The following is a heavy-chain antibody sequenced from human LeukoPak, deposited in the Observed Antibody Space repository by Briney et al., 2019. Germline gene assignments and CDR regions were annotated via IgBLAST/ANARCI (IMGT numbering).Heavy chain of an antibody. CDR1: GYTFTGYY. V-gene: IGHV1-2*02. J-gene: IGHJ3*02. CDR2: INPNSGGT. Sequence: GASVKVSCKASGYTFTGYYMHWVRQAPGQGLEWMGWINPNSGGTNYAQKFQGRVTMTRDTSISTAYMELSRLRSDDTAVYYCATGYWWIQLWANAFDIWGQGTMVTVSS. D-gene: IGHD5-18*01. CDR3: ATGYWWIQLWANAFDI.